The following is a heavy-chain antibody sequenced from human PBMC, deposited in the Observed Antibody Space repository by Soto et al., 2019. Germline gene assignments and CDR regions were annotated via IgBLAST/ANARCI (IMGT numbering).Heavy chain of an antibody. V-gene: IGHV3-11*01. CDR1: GFTFSDYY. CDR2: ISSSGSTI. D-gene: IGHD2-2*01. J-gene: IGHJ4*02. CDR3: ARVERRYCSSTSCYLAEYFDY. Sequence: GGSLRLSCAASGFTFSDYYMSWIRQAPGKGLEWVSYISSSGSTIYYADSVKGRFTISRDNAKNSLYLQMNSLRAEDTAVYYCARVERRYCSSTSCYLAEYFDYWGQGTLVTVSS.